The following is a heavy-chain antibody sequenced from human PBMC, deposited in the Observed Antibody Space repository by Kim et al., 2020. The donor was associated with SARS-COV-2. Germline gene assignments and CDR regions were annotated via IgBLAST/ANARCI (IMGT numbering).Heavy chain of an antibody. CDR1: GFTFSDYY. V-gene: IGHV3-11*01. D-gene: IGHD3-3*01. CDR2: ISSSGSTI. Sequence: GGSLRLSCAASGFTFSDYYMSWIRQAPGKGLEWVSYISSSGSTIYYADSVKGRFTISRDNAKNSLYLQMNSLRAEDTAVYYCARAEVGYYDFWSGYDRASPFDYWGQGTLVTVSS. CDR3: ARAEVGYYDFWSGYDRASPFDY. J-gene: IGHJ4*02.